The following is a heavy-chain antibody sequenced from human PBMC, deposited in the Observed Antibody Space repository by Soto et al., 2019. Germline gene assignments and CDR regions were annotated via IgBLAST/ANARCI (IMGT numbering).Heavy chain of an antibody. J-gene: IGHJ3*02. Sequence: SETLSLTCTVSGGSISSGGYYWSWIRQHPGKGLELIGYIYYSGSTYYNPSLKSRVTISVDTSNNQFSLKLSSVTAADTAVYYCARAETGNDASDIWGQGTMVTVSS. CDR3: ARAETGNDASDI. V-gene: IGHV4-31*03. D-gene: IGHD1-1*01. CDR1: GGSISSGGYY. CDR2: IYYSGST.